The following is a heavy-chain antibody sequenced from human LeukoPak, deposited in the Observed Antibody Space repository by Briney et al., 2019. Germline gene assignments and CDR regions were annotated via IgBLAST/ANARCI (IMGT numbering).Heavy chain of an antibody. D-gene: IGHD6-13*01. CDR3: ARDRIAAAGLGGYFDL. CDR2: IYHSGST. J-gene: IGHJ2*01. CDR1: GYSISSGYY. Sequence: SETLSLTCTVSGYSISSGYYWGWIRQPPGKGLEWIGSIYHSGSTYYNPSLKSRVTISVDTSKNQFSLKLSSVTAADTAVYYCARDRIAAAGLGGYFDLWGRGTLVTVSS. V-gene: IGHV4-38-2*02.